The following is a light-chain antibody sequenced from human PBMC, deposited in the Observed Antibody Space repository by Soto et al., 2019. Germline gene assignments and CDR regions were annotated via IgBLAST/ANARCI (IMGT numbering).Light chain of an antibody. CDR2: AAS. V-gene: IGKV3D-15*01. CDR3: QKYSACPLT. Sequence: EIVMTQSPATLSVSPGERVTLSCRPSQTIHSNLAWYQQRPGQAPRPLIYAASTRATGIPARFSGNGFGTEFTPPTGSLQSEVFAFYYCQKYSACPLTSGGGTKVEIK. CDR1: QTIHSN. J-gene: IGKJ4*01.